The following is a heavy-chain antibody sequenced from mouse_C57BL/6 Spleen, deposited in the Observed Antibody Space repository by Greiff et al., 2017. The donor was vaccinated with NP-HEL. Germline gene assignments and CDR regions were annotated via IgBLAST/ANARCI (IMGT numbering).Heavy chain of an antibody. CDR2: IDPETGGT. J-gene: IGHJ2*01. V-gene: IGHV1-15*01. CDR1: GYTFTDYE. D-gene: IGHD1-1*01. CDR3: TRDYYGSSFDY. Sequence: VQLQQSGAELVRPGASVTLSCKASGYTFTDYEMHWVKQTPVHGLEWIGAIDPETGGTAYNQKVKGKAILTADKSSSTAYMELRSLTSEDSAVYYCTRDYYGSSFDYWGPGTTLPVSS.